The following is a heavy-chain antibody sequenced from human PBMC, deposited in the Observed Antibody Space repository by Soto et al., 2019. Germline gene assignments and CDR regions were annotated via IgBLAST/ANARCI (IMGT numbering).Heavy chain of an antibody. CDR3: ARDPFGDSPGY. Sequence: EVQLVESGGGLVQPGGSLRLSCAASGFSFSTYWMDWVRQAPGKGLVWVSRINSDGSITSYADSVKGRFTISRDNAKNTVYLQMNSLRVEDTAVYHCARDPFGDSPGYWGQGTLVTVSS. CDR1: GFSFSTYW. V-gene: IGHV3-74*01. CDR2: INSDGSIT. J-gene: IGHJ4*02. D-gene: IGHD3-3*01.